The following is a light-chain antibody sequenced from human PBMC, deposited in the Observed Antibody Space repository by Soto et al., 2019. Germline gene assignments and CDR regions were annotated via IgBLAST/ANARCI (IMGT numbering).Light chain of an antibody. CDR3: QQYGSSPVIT. Sequence: IVLTQSPRTLSVSPGERATLSCRASQSVSSSYLAWYQKKPGQAPRLLLYGASSRATGIPDRFSGSGSGTDLTLTISRLETEDFAAYYCQQYGSSPVITFGQGTRLEIK. CDR1: QSVSSSY. CDR2: GAS. V-gene: IGKV3-20*01. J-gene: IGKJ5*01.